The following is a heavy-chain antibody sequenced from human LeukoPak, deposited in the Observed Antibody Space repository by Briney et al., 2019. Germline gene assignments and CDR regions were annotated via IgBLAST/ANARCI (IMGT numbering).Heavy chain of an antibody. CDR2: IRYDGSNK. Sequence: GGSLRLSCAASGFTFSSYGMHWVRQAPGKGLEWVAFIRYDGSNKYYADSVKGRFTISRDNSKNTLYLQMNSLRAEDTAVYYCAKQVGDGDYDFWSGNWFDPWGQGTLVTVSS. V-gene: IGHV3-30*02. D-gene: IGHD3-3*01. CDR3: AKQVGDGDYDFWSGNWFDP. J-gene: IGHJ5*02. CDR1: GFTFSSYG.